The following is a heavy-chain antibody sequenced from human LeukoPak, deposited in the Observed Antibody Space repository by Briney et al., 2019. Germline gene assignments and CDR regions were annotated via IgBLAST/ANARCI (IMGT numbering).Heavy chain of an antibody. CDR1: GGSISSSSYY. D-gene: IGHD4-11*01. V-gene: IGHV4-39*01. Sequence: PSETLSLTCTVSGGSISSSSYYWGWIRQPPGKGLEWIGSIYYSGSTYYNPSLKSRVTISVDTSKNQFSLKLSSVTAADTAVYYCVEGTTRFDYWGQGTLVTVSS. J-gene: IGHJ4*02. CDR2: IYYSGST. CDR3: VEGTTRFDY.